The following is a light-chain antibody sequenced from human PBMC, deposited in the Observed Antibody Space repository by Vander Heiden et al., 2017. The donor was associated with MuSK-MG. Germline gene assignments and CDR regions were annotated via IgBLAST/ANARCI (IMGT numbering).Light chain of an antibody. CDR1: SSNIGAGYD. CDR2: DNG. V-gene: IGLV1-40*01. J-gene: IGLJ3*02. CDR3: QSYDSSLSSWV. Sequence: QSVLTQPPSVSAAPGQRVTISCPGTSSNIGAGYDVHWYQQLPGTAPKLLIYDNGTRPSGVPDRFSGSKSGTSTSLAITGLEAEDEADYYCQSYDSSLSSWVFGGGTKLTVL.